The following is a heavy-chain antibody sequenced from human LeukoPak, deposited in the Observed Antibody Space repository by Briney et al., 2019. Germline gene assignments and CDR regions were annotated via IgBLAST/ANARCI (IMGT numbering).Heavy chain of an antibody. CDR2: IRGGGDT. V-gene: IGHV3-23*01. CDR3: AKANWVSNADAVW. J-gene: IGHJ4*02. CDR1: GFSFSEYA. Sequence: GGSLRLSYVGSGFSFSEYAMSWVRRAPARGLEWVSSIRGGGDTFYGDSVKGRFTLSRDDSRNTVYLQMNNLRVEDTAIYYCAKANWVSNADAVWWGQGTLVTVSS. D-gene: IGHD3-16*01.